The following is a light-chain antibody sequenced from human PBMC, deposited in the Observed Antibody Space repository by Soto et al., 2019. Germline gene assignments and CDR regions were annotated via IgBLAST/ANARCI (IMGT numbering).Light chain of an antibody. CDR3: VAWDDSLNGRV. CDR2: SNN. CDR1: SSNIGSNT. J-gene: IGLJ3*02. V-gene: IGLV1-44*01. Sequence: QSVLTQPPSASGTPGQWVTISCSGSSSNIGSNTVNWYQQLPGTAPKLLIYSNNQRPSGVPDRFSGSKSGASASLAISGLQSDDEADYYCVAWDDSLNGRVFGGGTKLTV.